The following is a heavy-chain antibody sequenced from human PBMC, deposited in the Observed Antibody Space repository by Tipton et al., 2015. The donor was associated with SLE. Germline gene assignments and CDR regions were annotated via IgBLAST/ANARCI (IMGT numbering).Heavy chain of an antibody. CDR3: AEAVGTVAGLRDY. V-gene: IGHV4-34*01. CDR2: INESGST. Sequence: TLSLTCAVYDGSFSGHYWTWIRQPPERGLEWIGEINESGSTNYNPSLKSRLIMSIDASKNQFSLKLSSVTAADAAIYYCAEAVGTVAGLRDYWGQGTLVTVSS. D-gene: IGHD6-13*01. J-gene: IGHJ4*02. CDR1: DGSFSGHY.